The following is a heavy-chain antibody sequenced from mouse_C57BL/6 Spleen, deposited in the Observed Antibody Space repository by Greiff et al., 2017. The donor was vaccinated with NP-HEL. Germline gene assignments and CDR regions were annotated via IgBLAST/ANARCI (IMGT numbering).Heavy chain of an antibody. CDR2: IRNKANGYTT. D-gene: IGHD4-1*01. J-gene: IGHJ2*01. V-gene: IGHV7-3*01. CDR3: ARYPLTGFDY. Sequence: EVQRVESGGGLVQPGGSLSLSCAASGFTFTDYYMSWVRQPPGKALEWLGFIRNKANGYTTEYSASVKGRFTISRDNSQSILYLQMNALRAEDSATYYCARYPLTGFDYWGQGTTLTVSS. CDR1: GFTFTDYY.